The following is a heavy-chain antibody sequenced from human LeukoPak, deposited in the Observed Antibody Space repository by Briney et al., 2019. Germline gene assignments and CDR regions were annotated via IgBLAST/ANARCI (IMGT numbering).Heavy chain of an antibody. V-gene: IGHV1-46*01. J-gene: IGHJ4*02. D-gene: IGHD6-6*01. CDR3: AKIAARDTGEGY. CDR1: GYTFTNYT. Sequence: GASVKVSCKTSGYTFTNYTINWVRQAPGQGLEWMGVINPSGDSTSYAPNFQGRVTVTRNTSTSTVYMELSSLRSEDTAIYYCAKIAARDTGEGYWGQGTLVTVSS. CDR2: INPSGDST.